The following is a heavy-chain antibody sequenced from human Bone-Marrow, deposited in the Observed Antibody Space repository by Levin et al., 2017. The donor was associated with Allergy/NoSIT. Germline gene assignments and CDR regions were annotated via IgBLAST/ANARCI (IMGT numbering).Heavy chain of an antibody. Sequence: PPGGSLRLSCAASGFTFSSYAMNWVRQAPGKGLEWVSGISGSGASKFYGDSVKGRFTISRDNSKNTLYLQMTDVRAEDTAVYYCVGGFGEFFPLDYWGQGTLVTVSS. CDR3: VGGFGEFFPLDY. D-gene: IGHD3-10*01. V-gene: IGHV3-23*01. J-gene: IGHJ4*02. CDR2: ISGSGASK. CDR1: GFTFSSYA.